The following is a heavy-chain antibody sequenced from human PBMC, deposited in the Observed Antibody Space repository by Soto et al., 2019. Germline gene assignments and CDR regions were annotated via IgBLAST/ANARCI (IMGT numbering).Heavy chain of an antibody. V-gene: IGHV2-5*02. Sequence: QITLKESGPALVKPTQTLTLTCTFSGFSLSTSGVGVGWIRQPPGEALEWLALIYWDDYKHFSPSLESRLTITQDTSKNQVVLTRTDMDPVDTATYYCVHKGGGDRILDYWGQGTLVTVSS. D-gene: IGHD3-16*01. CDR2: IYWDDYK. CDR3: VHKGGGDRILDY. CDR1: GFSLSTSGVG. J-gene: IGHJ4*02.